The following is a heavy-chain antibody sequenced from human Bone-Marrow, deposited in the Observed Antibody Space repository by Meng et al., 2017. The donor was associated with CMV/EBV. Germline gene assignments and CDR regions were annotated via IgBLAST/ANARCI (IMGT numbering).Heavy chain of an antibody. J-gene: IGHJ4*02. CDR1: GFSFSRYG. Sequence: GGSLRLSCAASGFSFSRYGMHWVRQAPGKGLEWVAFIRYDGSNKYYADSVKGRFTISRDNSKNTLYLQMNSLRAEDTAVYYCARDESCSSTSCYGLGFDYWGQGTLVTVSS. D-gene: IGHD2-2*01. CDR3: ARDESCSSTSCYGLGFDY. CDR2: IRYDGSNK. V-gene: IGHV3-30*02.